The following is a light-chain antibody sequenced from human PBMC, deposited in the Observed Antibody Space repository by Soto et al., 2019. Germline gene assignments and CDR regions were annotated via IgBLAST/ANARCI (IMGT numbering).Light chain of an antibody. J-gene: IGLJ3*02. CDR2: GNN. CDR3: QSYDSSLSGWV. V-gene: IGLV1-40*01. CDR1: SSNIGAGYD. Sequence: QPVLTQPPSVSGAPGQRVTISCTGSSSNIGAGYDVHWYQQLPGTAPKLLIFGNNNRPSGVPDRFSGSKSGTPASLAITGLQAEDEADYYCQSYDSSLSGWVFGGGTKLTVL.